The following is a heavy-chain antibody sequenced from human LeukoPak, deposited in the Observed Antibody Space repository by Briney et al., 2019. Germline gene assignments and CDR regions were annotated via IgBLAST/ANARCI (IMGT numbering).Heavy chain of an antibody. CDR3: ARDHPLERFPDY. V-gene: IGHV3-21*01. CDR1: GFTFSSYS. J-gene: IGHJ4*02. CDR2: ISSSSSYI. Sequence: GGSLRLYCAASGFTFSSYSMNWVRQAPGKGLEWVSSISSSSSYIYYADSVKGRFTISRDNAKNSLCLQMNSLRAEDTAVYYCARDHPLERFPDYWGQGTLVTVSS. D-gene: IGHD1-1*01.